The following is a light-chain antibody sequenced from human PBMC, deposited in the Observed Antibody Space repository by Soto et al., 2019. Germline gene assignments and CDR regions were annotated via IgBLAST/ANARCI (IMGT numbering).Light chain of an antibody. V-gene: IGKV3-11*01. J-gene: IGKJ4*01. Sequence: EIVLTQSPATLSLSPGERATLSCRASQSLSSYLAWYQQKPGQAPRLLIYDASNRATGIPARFSGSGSGTDFPLTISSLEPEDFAVYYCQQRSNWPLTFGGGTKVDIK. CDR1: QSLSSY. CDR3: QQRSNWPLT. CDR2: DAS.